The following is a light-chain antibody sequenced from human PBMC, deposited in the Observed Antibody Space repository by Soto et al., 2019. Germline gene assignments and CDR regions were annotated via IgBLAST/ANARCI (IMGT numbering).Light chain of an antibody. Sequence: EIVMTQSPATLSVSPGERATLSCRASQSVSSNLAWYQQKPGQAPRLLIYGASTRATGIPARFSGSGSGTEFTLTISGLQSEDFAVYYCQQYNNWLRTFGQGTKLEIK. V-gene: IGKV3-15*01. CDR1: QSVSSN. CDR2: GAS. CDR3: QQYNNWLRT. J-gene: IGKJ2*01.